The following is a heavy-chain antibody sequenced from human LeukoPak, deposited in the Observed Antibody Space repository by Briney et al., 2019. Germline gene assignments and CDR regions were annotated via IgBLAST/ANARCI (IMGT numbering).Heavy chain of an antibody. CDR1: GGTFSSYA. D-gene: IGHD4-17*01. Sequence: EASVKVSCTASGGTFSSYAISWVRQAPGQGLEWMGGIIPIFGTANYAQKFQGRVTITADESTSTAYMELSSLRSEDTAVYYCARDLGYGDYHWGQGTLVTVSS. CDR3: ARDLGYGDYH. V-gene: IGHV1-69*01. CDR2: IIPIFGTA. J-gene: IGHJ5*02.